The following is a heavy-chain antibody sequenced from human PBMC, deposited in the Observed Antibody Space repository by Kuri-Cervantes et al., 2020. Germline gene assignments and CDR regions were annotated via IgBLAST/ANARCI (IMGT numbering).Heavy chain of an antibody. D-gene: IGHD3-10*01. CDR3: ARSITMVRGYGMDV. Sequence: GESLKISCAASGFTFSSYAMHWVRQAPGKGLEWVSAISGSGGSTYYADSVKGRFTISRDNAKNSLYLQMNSLRAEDTAVYYCARSITMVRGYGMDVWGQGTTVTVSS. CDR1: GFTFSSYA. J-gene: IGHJ6*02. V-gene: IGHV3-21*04. CDR2: ISGSGGST.